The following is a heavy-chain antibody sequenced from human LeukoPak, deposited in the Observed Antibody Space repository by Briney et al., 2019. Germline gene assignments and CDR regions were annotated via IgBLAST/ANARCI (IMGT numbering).Heavy chain of an antibody. J-gene: IGHJ4*02. V-gene: IGHV1-46*01. CDR3: ARAPKHCSGGSCYEFDY. Sequence: ASVTVSCTASGYTFTSYYMHWVRQAPGQGLEWMGIINPSGGSTSYAQKFQGRVTMTRDTSTSTVYMELSSLRSEDTAVYYCARAPKHCSGGSCYEFDYWGQGTLVTVSS. CDR2: INPSGGST. D-gene: IGHD2-15*01. CDR1: GYTFTSYY.